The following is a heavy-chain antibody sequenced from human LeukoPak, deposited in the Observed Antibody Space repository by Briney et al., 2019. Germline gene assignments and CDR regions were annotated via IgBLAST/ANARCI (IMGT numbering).Heavy chain of an antibody. V-gene: IGHV4-39*07. D-gene: IGHD6-19*01. Sequence: PSETLSLTCTVSGGSISSSSYYWGWIRQPPGKGLEWIGSIYYSGRTYYNPSLKSRVTISVDTSKNQFSLKLSSVTAADTAVYYCARGRVPGYSSPTDYWGQGTLVTVSS. CDR2: IYYSGRT. CDR3: ARGRVPGYSSPTDY. CDR1: GGSISSSSYY. J-gene: IGHJ4*02.